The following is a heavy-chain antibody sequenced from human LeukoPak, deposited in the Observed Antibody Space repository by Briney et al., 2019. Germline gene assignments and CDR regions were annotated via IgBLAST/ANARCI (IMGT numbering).Heavy chain of an antibody. V-gene: IGHV3-23*01. J-gene: IGHJ4*02. CDR2: ISRSGGST. D-gene: IGHD3-9*01. Sequence: PGGSLRLSCGASGFTFSSFAMTWVRQAPGKGLEWVSDISRSGGSTFYAGSVKGRFSISRDKSKNTLYLQLNSLRVEDTAIYYCAKRGYFDYYIDSWGQGTLVTVSS. CDR3: AKRGYFDYYIDS. CDR1: GFTFSSFA.